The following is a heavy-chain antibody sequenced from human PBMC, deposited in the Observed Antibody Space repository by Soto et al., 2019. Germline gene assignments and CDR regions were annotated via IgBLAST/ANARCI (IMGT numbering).Heavy chain of an antibody. D-gene: IGHD6-6*01. CDR2: ISYDGSNK. Sequence: GGSLRLSCAASGFTFSSYAMHWVRQAPGKGLEWVAVISYDGSNKYYADSVKGRFTISRDNSKNTLYLQMNSLRAEDTAVYYCARDKVAARPNYYYGMDVWGQGTAVTVSS. CDR1: GFTFSSYA. J-gene: IGHJ6*02. V-gene: IGHV3-30-3*01. CDR3: ARDKVAARPNYYYGMDV.